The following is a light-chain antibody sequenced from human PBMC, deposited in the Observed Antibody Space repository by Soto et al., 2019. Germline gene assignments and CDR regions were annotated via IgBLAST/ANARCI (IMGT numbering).Light chain of an antibody. CDR3: QQYGPSPPYT. CDR2: AAS. V-gene: IGKV3-20*01. CDR1: RSFSSSY. Sequence: EIVLTQSPGTLSLSPGESTTLSCRASRSFSSSYLAWYQQKPGQAPRLLIYAASSRATGIPDRFRGSGSATAFTLTISRLEPEDSAVYYCQQYGPSPPYTFGQGTKLEIK. J-gene: IGKJ2*01.